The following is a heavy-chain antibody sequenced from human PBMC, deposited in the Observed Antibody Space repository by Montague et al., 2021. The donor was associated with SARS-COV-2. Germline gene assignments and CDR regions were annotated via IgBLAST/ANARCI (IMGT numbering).Heavy chain of an antibody. CDR2: ISWNSGSI. Sequence: SLRLSCAASGFTFDDYAMHWVRQAPGKGLEWVSGISWNSGSIGYADSVKGRFTISRDNAKNSLYLQMNGLRAEDTALYYCAKDIDGHSSTFDYWGQGTLVTVSS. CDR3: AKDIDGHSSTFDY. CDR1: GFTFDDYA. V-gene: IGHV3-9*01. J-gene: IGHJ4*02. D-gene: IGHD6-13*01.